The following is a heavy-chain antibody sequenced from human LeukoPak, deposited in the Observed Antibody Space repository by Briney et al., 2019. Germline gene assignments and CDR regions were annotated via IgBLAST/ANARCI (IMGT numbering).Heavy chain of an antibody. CDR2: ISSSGSHI. CDR3: VRDLILVWTPGDDFDF. Sequence: GGSLRLSCAASGFTFSTYTMNWVRQAPGKGLEWVSSISSSGSHISYADSVKGRFTISRDNAKKSLYLQMNSLRVEDTAVYYCVRDLILVWTPGDDFDFWGQGTLVTVSS. J-gene: IGHJ4*02. CDR1: GFTFSTYT. V-gene: IGHV3-21*01. D-gene: IGHD3-16*01.